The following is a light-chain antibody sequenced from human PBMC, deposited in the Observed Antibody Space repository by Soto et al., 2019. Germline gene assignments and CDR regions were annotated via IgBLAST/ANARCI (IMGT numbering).Light chain of an antibody. CDR3: ISYTSSSTLL. Sequence: QSVLTQPASVSGSPGQWITISCTGSSSDVGDYNYVSWYQQHPGKAPKLMIYEVSNRPSGVSNRFSGSKSGNTASLTISGLQAEDEADYYCISYTSSSTLLFGTGTKLTVL. V-gene: IGLV2-14*01. CDR2: EVS. J-gene: IGLJ1*01. CDR1: SSDVGDYNY.